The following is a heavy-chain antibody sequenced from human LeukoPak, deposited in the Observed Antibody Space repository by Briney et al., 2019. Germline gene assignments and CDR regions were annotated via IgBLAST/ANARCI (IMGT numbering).Heavy chain of an antibody. CDR3: ARLGSYHDF. J-gene: IGHJ4*02. V-gene: IGHV4-4*09. CDR1: GASISHYY. D-gene: IGHD1-26*01. Sequence: SETLSLTCTVSGASISHYYWSWIRQTPAKGLEWMGHIHTGGGSTYYPSLKSRLTMSIDTSRNQLSLKLTSVTAADTAVYFCARLGSYHDFWGQGALVTVSS. CDR2: IHTGGGS.